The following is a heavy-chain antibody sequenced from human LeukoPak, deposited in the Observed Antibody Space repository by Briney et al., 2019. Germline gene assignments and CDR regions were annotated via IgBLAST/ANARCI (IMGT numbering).Heavy chain of an antibody. CDR2: IYHMGRT. CDR1: GYSISSGYY. V-gene: IGHV4-38-2*02. Sequence: SETLSLTCTVSGYSISSGYYWGWIRQPPGKGLEGIGSIYHMGRTYYNPSLKSRFTISVAKSKTPFSLKLSSVTAAETAVYYCARDSSLAPPSGVPAASREEGFDYWGQGTLVTVSS. CDR3: ARDSSLAPPSGVPAASREEGFDY. J-gene: IGHJ4*02. D-gene: IGHD2-2*01.